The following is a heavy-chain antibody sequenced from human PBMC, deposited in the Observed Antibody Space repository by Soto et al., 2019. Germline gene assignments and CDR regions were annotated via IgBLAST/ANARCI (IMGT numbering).Heavy chain of an antibody. V-gene: IGHV1-2*02. J-gene: IGHJ4*02. Sequence: QVQLVQSGAEVKKPGASVKVSCKASGYTFTGYYMHWVRQAPGQGLEWMGWINPNSGGTNYAQKFQGRVTMTRDTSISTAYMELSRLRSDDTAVFYCARLGVADTAMVRPDYWGQGTLVTVSS. CDR2: INPNSGGT. CDR1: GYTFTGYY. D-gene: IGHD5-18*01. CDR3: ARLGVADTAMVRPDY.